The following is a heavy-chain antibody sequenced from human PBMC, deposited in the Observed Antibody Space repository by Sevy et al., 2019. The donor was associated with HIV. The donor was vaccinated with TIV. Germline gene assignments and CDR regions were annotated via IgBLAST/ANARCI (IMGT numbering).Heavy chain of an antibody. CDR2: IRTSNRET. CDR3: ARDSDGSGHYYLDSFDY. CDR1: GYIFTNYP. Sequence: ASVKVSCKASGYIFTNYPICWVRQAPGQGLEWMGCIRTSNRETKYTQKLQGRAIMTTDTSTSTVYMDLRNLRSDDTAVYYCARDSDGSGHYYLDSFDYWGQGTLVTVSS. V-gene: IGHV1-18*01. D-gene: IGHD3-22*01. J-gene: IGHJ4*02.